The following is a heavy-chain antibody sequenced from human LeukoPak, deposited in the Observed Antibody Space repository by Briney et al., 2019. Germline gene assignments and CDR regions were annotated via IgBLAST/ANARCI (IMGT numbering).Heavy chain of an antibody. CDR1: GGSFSGYY. CDR2: INHSGST. D-gene: IGHD5-18*01. V-gene: IGHV4-34*01. Sequence: PSETLSLTCAVYGGSFSGYYWSWIRQPPGKGLEWIGEINHSGSTNYNPSLKSRVTISVDTSKNQFSLNLSSVTAADTAVYYCAIMVTTTNIDFWGQGTLVTVSS. CDR3: AIMVTTTNIDF. J-gene: IGHJ4*02.